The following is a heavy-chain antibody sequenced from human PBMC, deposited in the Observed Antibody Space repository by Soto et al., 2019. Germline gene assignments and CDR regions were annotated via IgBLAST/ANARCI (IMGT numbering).Heavy chain of an antibody. CDR2: ISYDGSNK. CDR3: AKEEGSGSYYYYYGMDV. D-gene: IGHD3-10*01. J-gene: IGHJ6*02. CDR1: GFTFSSYG. V-gene: IGHV3-30*18. Sequence: GGSLRLSCAASGFTFSSYGMHWVRQAPGKGLEWVAVISYDGSNKYYADSVKGRFTISRDNSKNTLYLQMNSLRAEDTAVYYCAKEEGSGSYYYYYGMDVWGQGTTVTVSS.